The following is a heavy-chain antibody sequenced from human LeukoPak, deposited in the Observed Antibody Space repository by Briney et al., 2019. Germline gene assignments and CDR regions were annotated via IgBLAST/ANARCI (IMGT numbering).Heavy chain of an antibody. CDR3: ARDVLRSYYYMDV. Sequence: ASVKVSCKASGYTFTSYYMHWVRQAPGQGLEWMGWINPNSGGTNYAQKFQSRVTMTRDTSISTAYMELSRLRSDDTAVYYCARDVLRSYYYMDVWGKGTTVTVSS. V-gene: IGHV1-2*02. J-gene: IGHJ6*03. CDR1: GYTFTSYY. CDR2: INPNSGGT. D-gene: IGHD3-16*01.